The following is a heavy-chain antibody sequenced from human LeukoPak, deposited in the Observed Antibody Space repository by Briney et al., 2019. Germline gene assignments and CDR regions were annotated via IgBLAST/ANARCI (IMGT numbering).Heavy chain of an antibody. CDR3: ARETADTAMVMGLDY. Sequence: PSETLSLTCTVSGGSISSYYWSWLRQPPGKGLEWIGYIYYSGSTNYNPSLRRRVTISVDTSKNQFSLKLSSVTAADTAVYYCARETADTAMVMGLDYWGQGTLVTVSS. D-gene: IGHD5-18*01. CDR1: GGSISSYY. CDR2: IYYSGST. J-gene: IGHJ4*02. V-gene: IGHV4-59*01.